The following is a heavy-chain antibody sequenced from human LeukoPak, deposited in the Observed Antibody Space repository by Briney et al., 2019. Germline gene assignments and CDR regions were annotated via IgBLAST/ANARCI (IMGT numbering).Heavy chain of an antibody. J-gene: IGHJ4*02. Sequence: ASVKVSCKXSGGTFSSYAISWVLQAPGQGLEWMGWIIPIFGTANYSQKFQGRVTITTDESTSTAYMELSSLRSEDTAVYYCARDPTAYCGGDCYWGPFDYWGQGTLVTVSS. CDR1: GGTFSSYA. V-gene: IGHV1-69*05. D-gene: IGHD2-21*02. CDR2: IIPIFGTA. CDR3: ARDPTAYCGGDCYWGPFDY.